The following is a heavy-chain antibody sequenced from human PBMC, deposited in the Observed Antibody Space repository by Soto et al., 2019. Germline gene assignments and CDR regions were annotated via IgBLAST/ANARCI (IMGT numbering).Heavy chain of an antibody. CDR2: LHSDGITT. J-gene: IGHJ4*02. CDR1: GFSFTTNL. D-gene: IGHD3-16*01. CDR3: PGGEYAGPGPPFDY. Sequence: GGSLRLSCAASGFSFTTNLMHWVRQPPGKGLVWVSRLHSDGITTNYADSVKGRFTISRDDAKNTLYLQMSGLRADDTAVYYRPGGEYAGPGPPFDYGGQEPLVTVP. V-gene: IGHV3-74*01.